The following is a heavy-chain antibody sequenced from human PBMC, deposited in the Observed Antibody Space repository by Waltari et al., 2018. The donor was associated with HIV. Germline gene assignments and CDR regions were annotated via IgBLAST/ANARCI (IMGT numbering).Heavy chain of an antibody. CDR2: IIPILGIA. J-gene: IGHJ5*02. CDR3: ATPISGYDSSGYYYH. D-gene: IGHD3-22*01. Sequence: QVQLVQSGAEVKKPGSSVKVSCKASGGTFSSYAISWVRQAPGQGLEWMGRIIPILGIANYAQKFQGRVTITADKSTSTAYMELSSLRSEDTAVYYCATPISGYDSSGYYYHWGQGTLVTVSS. CDR1: GGTFSSYA. V-gene: IGHV1-69*04.